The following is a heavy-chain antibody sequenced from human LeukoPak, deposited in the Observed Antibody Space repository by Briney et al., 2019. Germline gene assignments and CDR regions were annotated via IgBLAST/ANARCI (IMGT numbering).Heavy chain of an antibody. D-gene: IGHD3-16*01. Sequence: PGGSLRLSCVASGFTFDHYRMNWVRQAPGKGLEWGSSINSDSTNIYYTDSVKGRFTVSRDNAKNSLNLQMDSLGAEDTAVYYWVRRGNRWGDYWGQGTLVTVSS. V-gene: IGHV3-21*01. CDR1: GFTFDHYR. CDR3: VRRGNRWGDY. J-gene: IGHJ4*02. CDR2: INSDSTNI.